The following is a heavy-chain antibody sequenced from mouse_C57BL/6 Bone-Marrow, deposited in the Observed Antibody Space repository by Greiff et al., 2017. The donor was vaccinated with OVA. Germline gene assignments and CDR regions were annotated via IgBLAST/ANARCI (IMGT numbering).Heavy chain of an antibody. CDR3: ASVSQVAYYSNNCYAMDY. Sequence: EVKVEESGGGLVQPGGSLKLSCAASGFTFSDYYMYWVRQTPEQRLEWVAYISNGGGSTYYPDTVKGRFTISRDNAKNTLYLQMSRLKSEDTVMYCCASVSQVAYYSNNCYAMDYWGQGTSVTVSS. V-gene: IGHV5-12*01. CDR1: GFTFSDYY. CDR2: ISNGGGST. D-gene: IGHD2-5*01. J-gene: IGHJ4*01.